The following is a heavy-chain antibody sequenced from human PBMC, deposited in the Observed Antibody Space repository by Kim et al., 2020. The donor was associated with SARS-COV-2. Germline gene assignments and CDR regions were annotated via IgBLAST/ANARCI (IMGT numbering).Heavy chain of an antibody. D-gene: IGHD3-10*01. J-gene: IGHJ6*02. CDR2: INHSGST. CDR3: ARRLLFFGELSPTNFYYYGMDV. V-gene: IGHV4-34*01. CDR1: GGSFSGYY. Sequence: SETLSLTCAVYGGSFSGYYWSWIRQPPGKGLEWIGEINHSGSTNYNPSLKSRVTISVDTSKNQFSLKLSSVTAADTAVYYCARRLLFFGELSPTNFYYYGMDVWGQGTTVTVSS.